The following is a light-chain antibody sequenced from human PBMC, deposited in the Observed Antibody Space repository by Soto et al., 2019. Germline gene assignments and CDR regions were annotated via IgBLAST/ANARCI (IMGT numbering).Light chain of an antibody. CDR3: QQYGTSPELT. Sequence: EIVLTQSPGTLSLSPGETATLSCRARQSVSSSYLAWYQQKPGQAPRLLIYGASSRATGIPGRFSGSGSGTDFTLTISRLEPEDFAVYYCQQYGTSPELTFGGGTKVEIE. CDR2: GAS. J-gene: IGKJ4*01. V-gene: IGKV3-20*01. CDR1: QSVSSSY.